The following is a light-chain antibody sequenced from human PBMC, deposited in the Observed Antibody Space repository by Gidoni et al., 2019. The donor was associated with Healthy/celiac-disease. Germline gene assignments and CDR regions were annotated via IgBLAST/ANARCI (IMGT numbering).Light chain of an antibody. CDR1: QSVSSN. CDR2: GAS. Sequence: ERVMTQSPATLSVSPGERATLSCRASQSVSSNLAWYQQKPGQAPRLLIYGASTRATGIPARFSGSGSGTEFTLTICSLQSEDFAVYYCQQYNNWPPLTFXGXTKVXIK. CDR3: QQYNNWPPLT. V-gene: IGKV3-15*01. J-gene: IGKJ4*01.